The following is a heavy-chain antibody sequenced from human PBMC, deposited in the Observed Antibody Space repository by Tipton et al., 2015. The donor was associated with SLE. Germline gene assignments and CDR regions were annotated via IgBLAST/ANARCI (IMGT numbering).Heavy chain of an antibody. J-gene: IGHJ2*01. Sequence: SLRLSCAASGFTVSTNYMTWVRQAPGKGLEWVSLIYSGGSTSYADSVKGRFTTSRDNSKNTLYLQMNSLRAEDTAVYYCARSSWYDFWSGYYSERYFDLWGRGILVTVSS. V-gene: IGHV3-53*05. CDR3: ARSSWYDFWSGYYSERYFDL. CDR1: GFTVSTNY. D-gene: IGHD3-3*01. CDR2: IYSGGST.